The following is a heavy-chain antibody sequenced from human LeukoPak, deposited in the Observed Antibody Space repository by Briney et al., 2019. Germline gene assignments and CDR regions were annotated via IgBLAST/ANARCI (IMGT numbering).Heavy chain of an antibody. CDR1: GGSISSSTYY. CDR3: AREDIVVVPAATAFDI. CDR2: IYYSGST. J-gene: IGHJ3*02. D-gene: IGHD2-2*01. V-gene: IGHV4-39*07. Sequence: SETLSLTCTISGGSISSSTYYWGWIRQPPGKGLEWIGNIYYSGSTHYNPSLKSRVSISVDTSKTQFSLKLSSVTAADTAVYYCAREDIVVVPAATAFDIWGQGTMVTVSS.